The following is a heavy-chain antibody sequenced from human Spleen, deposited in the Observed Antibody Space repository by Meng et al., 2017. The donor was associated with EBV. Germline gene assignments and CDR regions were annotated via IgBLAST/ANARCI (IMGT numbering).Heavy chain of an antibody. CDR2: INHSGKA. CDR1: GASIGGDY. Sequence: QLQVQQWGAGLLKPSETLSLTCAVHGASIGGDYWSWIRQPPGKGLEWLGEINHSGKANYNPSLKSRVTISVDTSNNQLSLKLSSLTAADTAVYYCVRGGYYSPCDYWGQGTLVTVSS. J-gene: IGHJ4*02. CDR3: VRGGYYSPCDY. V-gene: IGHV4-34*01. D-gene: IGHD2/OR15-2a*01.